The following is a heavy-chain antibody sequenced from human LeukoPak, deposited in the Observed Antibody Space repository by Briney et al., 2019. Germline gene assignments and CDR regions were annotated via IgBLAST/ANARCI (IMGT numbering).Heavy chain of an antibody. CDR3: ARVSWQWLVDGMDV. J-gene: IGHJ6*02. V-gene: IGHV3-53*01. CDR2: IYSGGNT. CDR1: GFTVSSNY. D-gene: IGHD6-19*01. Sequence: GGSLRLSCAASGFTVSSNYMSWVRQAPGKGLEWVSLIYSGGNTDYADSVKGRFTISRDNSKNTLYLQMNSLRAEDTAVYYCARVSWQWLVDGMDVWGQGTTVTVSS.